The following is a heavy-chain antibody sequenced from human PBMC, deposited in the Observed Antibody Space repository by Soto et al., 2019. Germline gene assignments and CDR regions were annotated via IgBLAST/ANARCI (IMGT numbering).Heavy chain of an antibody. J-gene: IGHJ4*02. V-gene: IGHV1-3*01. CDR3: ARGVGLYSNYDY. CDR1: GYTFTSYA. Sequence: QVQLVQSGAEVKKPGASVKVSCKASGYTFTSYAMHWVRQAPGQRLEWMGWINAGNGNTKYSQKFQGRVTITRDTSAITAYMELSSLRSEDTAVYYCARGVGLYSNYDYWGQGTLVTVSS. CDR2: INAGNGNT. D-gene: IGHD2-2*02.